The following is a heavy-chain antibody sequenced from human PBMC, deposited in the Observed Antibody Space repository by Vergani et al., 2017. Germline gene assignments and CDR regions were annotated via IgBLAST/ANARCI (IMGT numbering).Heavy chain of an antibody. Sequence: QVQLQESGPGLVKPSETLSLTCTVSGGSISSYYWSWIRQPPGKGLEWIGYIYYSGSTNYNPSLKSRVTISVDTSKNQFSLKLSSVTAADTAVYYCARDLVTSGYGMDVWGQGP. D-gene: IGHD4-11*01. V-gene: IGHV4-59*01. J-gene: IGHJ6*02. CDR3: ARDLVTSGYGMDV. CDR2: IYYSGST. CDR1: GGSISSYY.